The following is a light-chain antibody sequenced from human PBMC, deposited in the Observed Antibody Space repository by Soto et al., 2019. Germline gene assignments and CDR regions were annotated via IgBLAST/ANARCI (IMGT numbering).Light chain of an antibody. CDR3: QQYGSSPST. J-gene: IGKJ5*01. V-gene: IGKV3-20*01. CDR1: QSVGSH. Sequence: EIVMTQSPATLSLSPGEGATLSCRASQSVGSHLAWYQHKPGQAPRLLIYGASSRATGIPDRLSGSGSGTDFTLTISRLEPEDFAVYYCQQYGSSPSTFGQGTRLEI. CDR2: GAS.